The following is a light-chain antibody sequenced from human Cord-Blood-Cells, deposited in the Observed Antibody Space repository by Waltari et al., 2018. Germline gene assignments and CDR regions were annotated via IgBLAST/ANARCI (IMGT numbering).Light chain of an antibody. V-gene: IGKV1-5*03. Sequence: DIQMTQHPSTLSASVGHRVPITCRASQSISSWLAWYQQKPGKAPKLLIYKASSLESGVPSRFSGSGSGTEFTLTISSLQPDDIATYYCQQYNSYLYTFGQGTKLEIK. CDR2: KAS. CDR1: QSISSW. J-gene: IGKJ2*01. CDR3: QQYNSYLYT.